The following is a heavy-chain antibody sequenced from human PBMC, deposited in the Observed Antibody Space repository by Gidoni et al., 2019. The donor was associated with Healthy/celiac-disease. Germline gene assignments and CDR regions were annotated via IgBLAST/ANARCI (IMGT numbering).Heavy chain of an antibody. J-gene: IGHJ6*02. Sequence: QVQLVESGGGVVQSGRYLRLSCAASGFPFSSYGLPWVRQAPGKGLEWVAVISYDGSNKYYADSVKGRFTISRDNSKNTLYLQMNSLRAEDTAVYYCAKDLRDIVVVVAATPYYYGMDVWGQGTTVTVSS. CDR1: GFPFSSYG. CDR3: AKDLRDIVVVVAATPYYYGMDV. D-gene: IGHD2-15*01. V-gene: IGHV3-30*18. CDR2: ISYDGSNK.